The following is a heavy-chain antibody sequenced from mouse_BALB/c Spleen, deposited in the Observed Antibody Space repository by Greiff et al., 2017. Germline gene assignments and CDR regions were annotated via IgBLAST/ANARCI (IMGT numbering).Heavy chain of an antibody. Sequence: ESGPGLVKPSQSLSLTCTVTGYSITSDYAWNWIRQFPGNKLEWMGYISYSGSTSYNPSLKSRISITRDTSKNQFFLQLNSVTTEDTATYYCARYDYYGSSPWFAYWGQGTLVTVSA. CDR1: GYSITSDYA. J-gene: IGHJ3*01. CDR2: ISYSGST. V-gene: IGHV3-2*02. D-gene: IGHD1-1*01. CDR3: ARYDYYGSSPWFAY.